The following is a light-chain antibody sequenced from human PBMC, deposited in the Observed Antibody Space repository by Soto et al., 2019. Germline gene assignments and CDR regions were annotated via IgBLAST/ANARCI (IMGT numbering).Light chain of an antibody. J-gene: IGLJ1*01. CDR1: SSNIGSNT. CDR2: SNN. V-gene: IGLV1-44*01. CDR3: AAWDDSLNAFYV. Sequence: QSVLTQPPSASGTPGQRVTISCSGNSSNIGSNTVNWYQQLPGTAPKLLIYSNNQRPSGVPDRFSGSKSGTSASLAISGLQSEDEADYYCAAWDDSLNAFYVFGTGTKLTVL.